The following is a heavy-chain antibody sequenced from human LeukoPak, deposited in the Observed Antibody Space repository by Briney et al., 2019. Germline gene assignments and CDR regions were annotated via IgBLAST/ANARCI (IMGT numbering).Heavy chain of an antibody. CDR2: ISGGGETT. V-gene: IGHV3-23*01. CDR3: ARDYADYVGYFFFDY. J-gene: IGHJ4*02. D-gene: IGHD4-17*01. Sequence: GGSLRLSCAASGSTFNNYAMNWVRQAPGKGLEWVSSISGGGETTYYADSATGRFTISRDNSQNTLNLQMNSLRAEDTAVYYCARDYADYVGYFFFDYWGQGTLVTVSS. CDR1: GSTFNNYA.